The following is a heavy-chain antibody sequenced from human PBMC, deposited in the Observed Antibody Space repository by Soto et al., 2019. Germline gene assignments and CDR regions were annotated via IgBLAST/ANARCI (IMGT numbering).Heavy chain of an antibody. CDR2: SRNKANRYTT. V-gene: IGHV3-72*01. D-gene: IGHD6-19*01. Sequence: EVQLVESGGGLVQPAGPLRLSCAASGFTFSDHYLDWVRQAPGKGLEWVGRSRNKANRYTTDYAASVKGRFTISRDDSKNSLYLQMNSLKTEDTAVYYCARVRAVAGTGYFDYWGQGTLVTVSS. J-gene: IGHJ4*02. CDR1: GFTFSDHY. CDR3: ARVRAVAGTGYFDY.